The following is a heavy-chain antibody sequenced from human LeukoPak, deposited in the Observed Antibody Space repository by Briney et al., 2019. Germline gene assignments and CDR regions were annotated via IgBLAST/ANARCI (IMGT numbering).Heavy chain of an antibody. CDR2: ISGSGGST. CDR1: GFTFSNYA. Sequence: GGSLRLSCAASGFTFSNYAMNWVRQAPGRGLEWVSAISGSGGSTYYADSVKGRFTISRDNSKNTLYLQMNSLRAEDTAVYHCARDSGSYLQPTDYWGQGTLVTVSS. CDR3: ARDSGSYLQPTDY. D-gene: IGHD1-26*01. V-gene: IGHV3-23*01. J-gene: IGHJ4*02.